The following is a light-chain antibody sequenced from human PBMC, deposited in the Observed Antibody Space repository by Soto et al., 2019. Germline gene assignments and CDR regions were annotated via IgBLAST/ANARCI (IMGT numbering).Light chain of an antibody. CDR1: QSVSSN. V-gene: IGKV3-15*01. Sequence: VMTQSPATLSVSPGERATLSCRASQSVSSNLAWYQQKPGQAPRLLIYGASTRATGIPARFSGSGSVTEFTLTISSLQSEDSAVYYCQQYHNWYSFGQGSKLEIK. CDR3: QQYHNWYS. J-gene: IGKJ2*03. CDR2: GAS.